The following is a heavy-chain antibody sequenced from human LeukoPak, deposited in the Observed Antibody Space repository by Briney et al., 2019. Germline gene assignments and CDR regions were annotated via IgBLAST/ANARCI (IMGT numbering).Heavy chain of an antibody. CDR3: ARAGAVADPYYYYGMDV. Sequence: SETLSLICTVSGGSISSYYWSWIRQPPGKGLEWIGYIYYSGSTNYNPSLKSRVTISVDTSKNQFSLKLSSMTAADTAVYYCARAGAVADPYYYYGMDVWGPGTTVTVSS. D-gene: IGHD6-19*01. J-gene: IGHJ6*02. CDR1: GGSISSYY. V-gene: IGHV4-59*01. CDR2: IYYSGST.